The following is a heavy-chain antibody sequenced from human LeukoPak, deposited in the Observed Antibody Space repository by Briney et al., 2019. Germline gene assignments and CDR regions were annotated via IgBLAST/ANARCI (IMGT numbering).Heavy chain of an antibody. J-gene: IGHJ5*02. D-gene: IGHD3-10*01. CDR3: ARPARGDYYGSGSYSLDP. CDR2: IYYSGST. Sequence: ETLSLTCTVSGGSISSSSYYWGWIRQPPGKGLEWIGSIYYSGSTYHNPSLKSRVTISVDTSKNQFSLKLSSVTAADTAVYYCARPARGDYYGSGSYSLDPWGQGTLVTVSS. V-gene: IGHV4-39*01. CDR1: GGSISSSSYY.